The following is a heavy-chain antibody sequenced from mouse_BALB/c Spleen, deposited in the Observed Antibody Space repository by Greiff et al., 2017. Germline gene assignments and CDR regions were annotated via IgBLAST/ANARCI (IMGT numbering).Heavy chain of an antibody. CDR3: ARQGSTMITAGFAY. V-gene: IGHV5-6*01. CDR2: ISSGGSYT. CDR1: GFTFSSYG. J-gene: IGHJ3*01. D-gene: IGHD2-4*01. Sequence: DVHLVESGGDLVKPGGSLKLSCAASGFTFSSYGMSWVRQTPDKRLEWVATISSGGSYTYYPDSVKGRFTISRDNAKNTLYLQMSSLKSEDTAMYYCARQGSTMITAGFAYWGQGTLVTVSA.